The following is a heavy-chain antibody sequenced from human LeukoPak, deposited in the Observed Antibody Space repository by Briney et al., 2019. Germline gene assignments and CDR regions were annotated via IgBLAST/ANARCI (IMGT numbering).Heavy chain of an antibody. D-gene: IGHD3-16*01. CDR3: ARVRLSSSLYYGMDV. J-gene: IGHJ6*02. CDR1: GGSISSSSYY. V-gene: IGHV4-39*07. CDR2: FYYSGST. Sequence: PSETLSLTCTVSGGSISSSSYYWGWIRQPPGKGLEWIGSFYYSGSTYYNPSLKSRVTISVDTSKNQFSLKLSSVTAADTAVYYCARVRLSSSLYYGMDVWGQGTTVTVSS.